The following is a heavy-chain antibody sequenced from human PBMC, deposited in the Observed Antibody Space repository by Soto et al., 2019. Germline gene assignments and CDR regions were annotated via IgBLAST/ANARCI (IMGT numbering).Heavy chain of an antibody. D-gene: IGHD5-12*01. V-gene: IGHV3-33*01. CDR2: IWYDGSNK. J-gene: IGHJ4*02. Sequence: GGSLRLSCAASGFTFSSYGMHWVRQAPGKGLEWVAVIWYDGSNKYYADSVKGRFTISRDNSKNTLYLQMNSLRAEDTAVYYCASPRLQYSRYDSSLDYWGQGTLVTVSS. CDR1: GFTFSSYG. CDR3: ASPRLQYSRYDSSLDY.